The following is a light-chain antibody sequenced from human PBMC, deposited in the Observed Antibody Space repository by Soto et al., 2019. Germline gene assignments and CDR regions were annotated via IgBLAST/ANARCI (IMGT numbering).Light chain of an antibody. CDR1: SSNIGGNS. CDR3: CSFAGSSTYTWV. V-gene: IGLV2-23*01. CDR2: EGN. Sequence: QSVMTQPPSVSAAPGQKVTISCSGSSSNIGGNSVSWYQQLPGTAPKLLIYEGNERPSGVSNRFSGSKSANTASLTISGLQAEDEGDYYCCSFAGSSTYTWVFGGGTKVTVL. J-gene: IGLJ3*02.